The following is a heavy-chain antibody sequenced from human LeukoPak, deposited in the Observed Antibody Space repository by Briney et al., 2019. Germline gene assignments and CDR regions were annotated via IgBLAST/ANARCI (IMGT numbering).Heavy chain of an antibody. V-gene: IGHV4-59*01. CDR3: ARGGHYDSSGYPF. J-gene: IGHJ4*02. D-gene: IGHD3-22*01. CDR1: AGSIRTYY. Sequence: PSETLSLTCTVSAGSIRTYYWSWIRQPPGKGLEWIGFIYDSGYTKYNPSLKSRATISVDMSKNQFSLKLSSVTAADTAVYYCARGGHYDSSGYPFWGQGTLVTVSS. CDR2: IYDSGYT.